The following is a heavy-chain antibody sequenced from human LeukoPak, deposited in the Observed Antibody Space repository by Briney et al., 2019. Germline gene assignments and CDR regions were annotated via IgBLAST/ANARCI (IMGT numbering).Heavy chain of an antibody. J-gene: IGHJ6*04. D-gene: IGHD3-10*01. V-gene: IGHV1-18*04. CDR2: ISAYNGNT. CDR1: GYTFTSYG. Sequence: GASVKASCKASGYTFTSYGISWVRQAPGQGLEWMGWISAYNGNTNYAQKLQGRVTMTTDTSTSTAYMELRSLRSDDTAVYYCARGTMVRGVIPSYYYGMDVWGKGTTVTVSS. CDR3: ARGTMVRGVIPSYYYGMDV.